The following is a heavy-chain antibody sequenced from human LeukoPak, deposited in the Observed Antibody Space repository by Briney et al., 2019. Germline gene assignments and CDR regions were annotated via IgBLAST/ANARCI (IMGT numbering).Heavy chain of an antibody. J-gene: IGHJ5*02. CDR3: ASYPLGGARPAP. Sequence: PGGSLRLSCAASGFTFSSYCMNWVRQAPGKGLEWVSSISSSSSYIYYADSVKGRFTIPRGNAKNSLYLQMNSLRAEDTAVYYCASYPLGGARPAPWGQGTLVTVSS. D-gene: IGHD6-6*01. V-gene: IGHV3-21*03. CDR2: ISSSSSYI. CDR1: GFTFSSYC.